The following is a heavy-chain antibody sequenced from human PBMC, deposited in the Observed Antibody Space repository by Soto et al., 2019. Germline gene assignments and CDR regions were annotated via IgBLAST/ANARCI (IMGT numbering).Heavy chain of an antibody. J-gene: IGHJ5*02. CDR1: GFTFSSYA. Sequence: GGSLSLSCAASGFTFSSYAMSWVRQAPGKGLEWVSAISGSGGSTYYADSVKGRFTISRDNSKNTLYLQMNSLRAEDTAVYYCAKDSEYSGYDYGWFDPWGQGTLVTV. D-gene: IGHD5-12*01. CDR2: ISGSGGST. CDR3: AKDSEYSGYDYGWFDP. V-gene: IGHV3-23*01.